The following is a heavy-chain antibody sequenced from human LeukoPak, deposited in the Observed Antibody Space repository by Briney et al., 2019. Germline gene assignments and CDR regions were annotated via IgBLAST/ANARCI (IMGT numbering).Heavy chain of an antibody. Sequence: ASVKVSCTASGYTFTSYSICWVRQPPGPGLERMWWISAFNANTNYAQKFQGRVTMTTDKSTNTVYMDLRNLRSDDTAVYYCARELDIVVVAAALRHYGLDVWGQGTTVTVSS. CDR1: GYTFTSYS. CDR3: ARELDIVVVAAALRHYGLDV. D-gene: IGHD2-15*01. CDR2: ISAFNANT. J-gene: IGHJ6*02. V-gene: IGHV1-18*01.